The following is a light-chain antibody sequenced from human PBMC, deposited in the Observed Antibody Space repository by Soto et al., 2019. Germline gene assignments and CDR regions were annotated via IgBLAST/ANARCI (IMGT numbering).Light chain of an antibody. CDR2: GIS. CDR1: QTVTRSY. V-gene: IGKV3-20*01. Sequence: EIVLTQSPATLSLSPGERATLSCRASQTVTRSYLAWYQHKPGQAPRLLISGISRRAPGIPDRFSGDGSGTDFTLTISRLEPEDYAVYYCHQYDGSPITFGQGTRLETK. J-gene: IGKJ5*01. CDR3: HQYDGSPIT.